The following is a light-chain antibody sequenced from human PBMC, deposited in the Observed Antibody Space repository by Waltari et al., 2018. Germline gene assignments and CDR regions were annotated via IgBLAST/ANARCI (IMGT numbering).Light chain of an antibody. J-gene: IGKJ2*01. V-gene: IGKV1-5*03. Sequence: DIQLTQSPPTLAASVGDRVTITCRARQSITRCLAGYQQKPGRAPKLLIYEASNLLTGVPSRFSGTGSGTVFTLTISSLEPDDFATYYCQQFVGYPYTFGQGTKVETK. CDR1: QSITRC. CDR3: QQFVGYPYT. CDR2: EAS.